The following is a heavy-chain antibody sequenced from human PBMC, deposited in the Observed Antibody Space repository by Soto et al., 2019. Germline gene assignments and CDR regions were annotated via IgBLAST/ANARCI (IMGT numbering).Heavy chain of an antibody. CDR1: GFTFSSYA. CDR3: ARGIEYSSPHFDY. Sequence: GGSLRLSCAASGFTFSSYAMHWVRQAPGKGLEWVAVISYDGSNKYYADSVKGRFTISRDNSKNTLYLQMNSLRAEDTAVYYCARGIEYSSPHFDYWGQGTLVTVSS. J-gene: IGHJ4*02. CDR2: ISYDGSNK. V-gene: IGHV3-30-3*01. D-gene: IGHD6-6*01.